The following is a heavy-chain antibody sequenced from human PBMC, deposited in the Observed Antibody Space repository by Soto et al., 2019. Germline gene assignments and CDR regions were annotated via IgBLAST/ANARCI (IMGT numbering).Heavy chain of an antibody. Sequence: VGSLRLSGAASGFTFSSYAMHWVGQVPGKGLEWVAVISYDGSNKYYADSVKGRFTISRDNSKNTLYLQMNSLRAEDTAVYYCARDAYYYDSSGTPDYWGQGTLVTVS. CDR2: ISYDGSNK. V-gene: IGHV3-30-3*01. J-gene: IGHJ4*02. CDR3: ARDAYYYDSSGTPDY. D-gene: IGHD3-22*01. CDR1: GFTFSSYA.